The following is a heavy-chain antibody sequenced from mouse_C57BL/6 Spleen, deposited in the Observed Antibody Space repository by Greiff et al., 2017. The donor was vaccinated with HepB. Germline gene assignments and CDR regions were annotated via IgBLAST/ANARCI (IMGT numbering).Heavy chain of an antibody. J-gene: IGHJ3*01. CDR1: GYAFSSSW. CDR2: IYPGDGDT. Sequence: QVQLQQSGPELVKPGASVKISCKASGYAFSSSWMNWVKQRPGKGLEWIGRIYPGDGDTNYNGKFKGKATLTADKSSSTAYMQLSSLTSEDSAVYFWASTAQAAAYWGQGTLVTVSA. D-gene: IGHD3-2*02. CDR3: ASTAQAAAY. V-gene: IGHV1-82*01.